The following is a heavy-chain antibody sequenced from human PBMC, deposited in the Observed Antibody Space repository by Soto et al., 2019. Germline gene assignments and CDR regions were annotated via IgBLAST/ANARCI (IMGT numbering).Heavy chain of an antibody. J-gene: IGHJ4*02. Sequence: SQTLSLTCAISGDSISSNSATWSWIRQSPSRGLEWLGRTYYRSKWFNEYAVPVRSRITINPDTSKNQFSLQLNSVTPEDSAVYYCARKYGYSFDYWGQGTLVTVSS. CDR2: TYYRSKWFN. V-gene: IGHV6-1*01. CDR3: ARKYGYSFDY. CDR1: GDSISSNSAT. D-gene: IGHD2-15*01.